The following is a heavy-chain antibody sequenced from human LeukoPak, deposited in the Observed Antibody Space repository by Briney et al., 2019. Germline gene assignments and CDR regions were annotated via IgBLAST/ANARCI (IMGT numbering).Heavy chain of an antibody. CDR1: GFTFSSYG. D-gene: IGHD3-22*01. J-gene: IGHJ4*02. V-gene: IGHV3-33*01. CDR3: ARETYYYDSSGYYRTFCDY. CDR2: IWYDGSNK. Sequence: PGGSLRLSCAASGFTFSSYGMHWVRQAPGKGLEWVAVIWYDGSNKYYADSVKGRFTISRDNSKNTLYLQMNSLRAEDTAVYYCARETYYYDSSGYYRTFCDYWGQGTLVTVSS.